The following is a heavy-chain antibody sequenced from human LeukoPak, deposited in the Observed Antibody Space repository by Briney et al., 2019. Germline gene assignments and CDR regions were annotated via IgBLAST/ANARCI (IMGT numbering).Heavy chain of an antibody. Sequence: KTSETLSLTCAVYGGSFSGYYWSWIRQPPGKGLEWIGEINHSGSTNYNPSLKSRVTISVDTSKNQFSLKLSSVTAADTAVYYCARGVVVVTAIRLRVDYYGMDVWGQGTTVTVSS. D-gene: IGHD2-21*02. V-gene: IGHV4-34*01. CDR2: INHSGST. CDR1: GGSFSGYY. J-gene: IGHJ6*02. CDR3: ARGVVVVTAIRLRVDYYGMDV.